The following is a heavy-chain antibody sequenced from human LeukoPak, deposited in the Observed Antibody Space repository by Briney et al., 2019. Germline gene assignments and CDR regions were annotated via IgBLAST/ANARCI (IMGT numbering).Heavy chain of an antibody. CDR1: GYSISSGYY. CDR3: ARVGDYGDYVNWFDP. D-gene: IGHD4-17*01. V-gene: IGHV4-38-2*02. CDR2: GYHIGST. J-gene: IGHJ5*02. Sequence: SETLSLTCTVSGYSISSGYYWGWIRPPPGKGLEWIGSGYHIGSTYFNPSLRSRVTILIDIFKNQFSLKMSSVTAADTAIYYCARVGDYGDYVNWFDPWGPGTLVTVSS.